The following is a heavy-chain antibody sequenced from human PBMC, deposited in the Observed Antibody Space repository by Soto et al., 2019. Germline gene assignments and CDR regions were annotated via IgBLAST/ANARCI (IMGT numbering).Heavy chain of an antibody. D-gene: IGHD3-3*01. V-gene: IGHV1-69*12. CDR1: GGTFSSYA. Sequence: QVQLVQSGAEVKKPGSSVKVSCKASGGTFSSYAISWVRQAPGQGLEWMGGIIPIFGTANYAQKFQGRVTITADESTSTAYMELSSLRSEDTAVYYCARSITILGVVINYSWFDPWGQGTLVTVSS. CDR3: ARSITILGVVINYSWFDP. J-gene: IGHJ5*02. CDR2: IIPIFGTA.